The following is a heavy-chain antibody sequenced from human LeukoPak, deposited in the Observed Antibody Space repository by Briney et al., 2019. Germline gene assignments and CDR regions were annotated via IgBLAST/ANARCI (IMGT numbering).Heavy chain of an antibody. CDR2: IWYDGSKK. Sequence: PAGSLRLSCAASGFTFSDYGFHWVRQAPGKGLEWVALIWYDGSKKYYADSVKGRFTISRDDSKNTLDLQMNSLRAVDTAVYYCARDRCSTTSCFDYWGQGTLVTVSS. V-gene: IGHV3-33*01. CDR3: ARDRCSTTSCFDY. CDR1: GFTFSDYG. J-gene: IGHJ4*02. D-gene: IGHD2/OR15-2a*01.